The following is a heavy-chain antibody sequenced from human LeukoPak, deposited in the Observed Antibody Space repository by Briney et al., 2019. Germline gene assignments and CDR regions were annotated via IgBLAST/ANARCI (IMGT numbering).Heavy chain of an antibody. J-gene: IGHJ3*01. D-gene: IGHD4-17*01. V-gene: IGHV4-31*03. CDR1: GGSINSGGY. CDR3: ARLEHDYGDPGDVFDV. CDR2: IYYSGTT. Sequence: SQTLSLTCTVSGGSINSGGYWSWIRQHPGKGLEWIGYIYYSGTTYFNPSLKGRVTMSVDTSKNQFSLKLSSVTAADTAVYYCARLEHDYGDPGDVFDVWGQGTMVTVSS.